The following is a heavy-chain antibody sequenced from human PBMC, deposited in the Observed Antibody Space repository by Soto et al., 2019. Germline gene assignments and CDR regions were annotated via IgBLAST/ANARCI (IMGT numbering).Heavy chain of an antibody. Sequence: GWSLRLSCSGSVFTFSGHYMNWFRQAPGKGLEWVGRARKKGNTYTTEYAASVEGRFTISRDDSKNSLYLQMNSLKTEDTALYYCAREISGWAPDAFDIWGQGTMVTVSS. D-gene: IGHD6-19*01. V-gene: IGHV3-72*01. CDR1: VFTFSGHY. CDR2: ARKKGNTYTT. CDR3: AREISGWAPDAFDI. J-gene: IGHJ3*02.